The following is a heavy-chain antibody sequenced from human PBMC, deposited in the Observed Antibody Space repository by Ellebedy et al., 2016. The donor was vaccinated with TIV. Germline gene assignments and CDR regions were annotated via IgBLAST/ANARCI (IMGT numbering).Heavy chain of an antibody. V-gene: IGHV3-30*09. Sequence: GESLKISCAAPGFTFSSYVMHSVRQAPGKGLERVASISYDGSNKYYADAVKGRFAISRDNSENTLYLQVNSLTTEDTAVYYCARDRPATVVAGALEYWGQGTLVTVSS. CDR3: ARDRPATVVAGALEY. CDR2: ISYDGSNK. CDR1: GFTFSSYV. D-gene: IGHD3-22*01. J-gene: IGHJ4*02.